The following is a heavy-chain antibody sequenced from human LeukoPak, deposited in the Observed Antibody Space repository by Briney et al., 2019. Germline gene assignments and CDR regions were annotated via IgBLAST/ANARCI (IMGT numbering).Heavy chain of an antibody. CDR1: GGTFSSYA. V-gene: IGHV1-69*13. CDR3: ARDIDYGDYNWFDP. Sequence: ASAKVSCKASGGTFSSYAISWVRQAPGQGLEWMGGIIPIFGTANYAQKFQGRVTITADESTSTAYMELSSLRSEDTAVYYCARDIDYGDYNWFDPWGQGTLVTVSS. CDR2: IIPIFGTA. D-gene: IGHD4-17*01. J-gene: IGHJ5*02.